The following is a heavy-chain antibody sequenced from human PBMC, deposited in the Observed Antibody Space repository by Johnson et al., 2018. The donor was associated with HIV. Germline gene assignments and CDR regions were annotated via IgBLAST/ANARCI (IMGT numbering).Heavy chain of an antibody. V-gene: IGHV3-23*04. CDR3: ARDSVIGGIELSRPDAFDI. J-gene: IGHJ3*02. D-gene: IGHD2/OR15-2a*01. CDR2: ISGSGGST. Sequence: VQLVESGGGVVQPGRSLRLSCAASGFTFSSYAMSWVRQAPGKGLEWVSAISGSGGSTYYTDSVKGRFTISRDNSKNTLYLQMNSLRAEDTAVYYCARDSVIGGIELSRPDAFDIWGQGTMVTVSS. CDR1: GFTFSSYA.